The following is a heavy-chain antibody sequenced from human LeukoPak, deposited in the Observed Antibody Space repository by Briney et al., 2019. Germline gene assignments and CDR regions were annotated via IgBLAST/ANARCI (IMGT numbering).Heavy chain of an antibody. CDR1: GGTFSSYA. CDR3: ASHSSGYSDDY. CDR2: IIPIFGTA. D-gene: IGHD3-22*01. V-gene: IGHV1-69*05. J-gene: IGHJ4*02. Sequence: ASVKVSCRASGGTFSSYAISWVRQAPGQGLEWMGRIIPIFGTANYAQKFQGRVTITTDESTSTAYMELSSLRSEDTAVYYCASHSSGYSDDYWGQGTLVTVSS.